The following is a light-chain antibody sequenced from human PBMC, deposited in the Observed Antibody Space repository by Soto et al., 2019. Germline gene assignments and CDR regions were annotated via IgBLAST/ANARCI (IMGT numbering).Light chain of an antibody. CDR2: EVN. J-gene: IGLJ1*01. CDR1: SSDVGGYNY. V-gene: IGLV2-14*01. Sequence: HSVLTQPASVSGSPGQSISISCTGTSSDVGGYNYVSWYQQHPGKAPKLMIYEVNSRPSGVSNRFSGSKSGNTASLTISGLQAEDEADYYCSSYTSSSTLEVFGTGTKVTVL. CDR3: SSYTSSSTLEV.